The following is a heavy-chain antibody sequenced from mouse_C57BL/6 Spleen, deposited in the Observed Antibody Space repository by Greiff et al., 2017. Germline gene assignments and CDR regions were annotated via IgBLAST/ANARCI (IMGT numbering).Heavy chain of an antibody. CDR2: INPGSGGT. V-gene: IGHV1-54*01. Sequence: VQLVESGAELVRPGTSVKVSCKASGYAFTNYLIEWVKQRPGQGLEWIGVINPGSGGTNYNEKFKGKATLTADKSSSTAYMQLSSLTSEDSAVYFCARSRWLGGAMDYWGQGTSVTVSS. D-gene: IGHD2-3*01. CDR3: ARSRWLGGAMDY. J-gene: IGHJ4*01. CDR1: GYAFTNYL.